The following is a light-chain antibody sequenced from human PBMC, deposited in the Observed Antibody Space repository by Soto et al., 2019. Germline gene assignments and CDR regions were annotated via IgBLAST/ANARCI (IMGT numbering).Light chain of an antibody. Sequence: DIVMTQSPDFLAVSLGERATITCKSSQNVLYRSSNKSYLAWYQQRPGQPPRLLLYWASTRESGVPDRFIGSGSATDFPLTISSLQAGDEAIYHCQQYYNTPYTFGQGTTLEIK. J-gene: IGKJ2*01. CDR2: WAS. V-gene: IGKV4-1*01. CDR3: QQYYNTPYT. CDR1: QNVLYRSSNKSY.